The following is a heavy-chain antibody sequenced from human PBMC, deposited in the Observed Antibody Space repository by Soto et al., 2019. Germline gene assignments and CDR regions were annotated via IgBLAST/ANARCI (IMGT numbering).Heavy chain of an antibody. CDR3: VGQRTTVPTQVYFDD. J-gene: IGHJ4*02. D-gene: IGHD4-17*01. V-gene: IGHV4-39*01. CDR2: VYYRGSS. Sequence: SDTLSLTCAFSGCSVTRSRYYLGWLRPSPGKGLEWIGCVYYRGSSYSKPSFKSRVTISVDTSKNQFSLNVSSVTASDTAVYFCVGQRTTVPTQVYFDDWGRGAV. CDR1: GCSVTRSRYY.